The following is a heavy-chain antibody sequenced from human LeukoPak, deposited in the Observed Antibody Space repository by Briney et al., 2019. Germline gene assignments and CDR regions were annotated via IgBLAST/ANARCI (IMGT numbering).Heavy chain of an antibody. CDR3: ARDLGYYYDSSGYYPDGY. J-gene: IGHJ4*02. CDR1: GGSISSSSYY. Sequence: SETLSLTCTVSGGSISSSSYYWGWIRQPPGKGLEWIGSIYYSGSTYYNPSLKSRVTISVDTSKNQFTLKLSSVTAADTAVYYCARDLGYYYDSSGYYPDGYWGQGTLVTVSS. D-gene: IGHD3-22*01. V-gene: IGHV4-39*06. CDR2: IYYSGST.